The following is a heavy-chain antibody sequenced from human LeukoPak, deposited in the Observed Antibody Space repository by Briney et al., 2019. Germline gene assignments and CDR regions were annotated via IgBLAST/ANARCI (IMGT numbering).Heavy chain of an antibody. D-gene: IGHD5-24*01. CDR2: IYDSGST. Sequence: PSVTLSLTCTVSGGSFSSYYWSWIRQPPGKGLEWIGFIYDSGSTNYNPSLKSRVTISVDTSKNQFSLKLRSVTAADTAVYYCARDRRWLQFVYFDYWGQGTLVTVSS. CDR1: GGSFSSYY. CDR3: ARDRRWLQFVYFDY. V-gene: IGHV4-59*01. J-gene: IGHJ4*02.